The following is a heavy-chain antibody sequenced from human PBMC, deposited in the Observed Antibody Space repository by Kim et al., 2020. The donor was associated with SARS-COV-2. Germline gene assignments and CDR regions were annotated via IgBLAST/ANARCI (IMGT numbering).Heavy chain of an antibody. CDR1: GFTFSDYS. CDR3: ARDYYGSGSYGQFDP. J-gene: IGHJ5*02. V-gene: IGHV3-11*06. Sequence: GGSLRLSCVASGFTFSDYSMSWIRQAPGKGLEWVSYISTSSSRTDYADSVKGRFTISRDNAENSVYLQMNSLRAEDTAVYYCARDYYGSGSYGQFDPWGQGTLVTVSS. CDR2: ISTSSSRT. D-gene: IGHD3-10*01.